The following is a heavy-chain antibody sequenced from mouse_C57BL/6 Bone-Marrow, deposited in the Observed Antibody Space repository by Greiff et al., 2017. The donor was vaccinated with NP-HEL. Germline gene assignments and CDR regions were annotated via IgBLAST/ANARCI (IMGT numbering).Heavy chain of an antibody. J-gene: IGHJ4*01. V-gene: IGHV1-81*01. CDR3: AAHYYGSSYYAMDY. CDR2: IYPRSGNT. D-gene: IGHD1-1*01. Sequence: VQLQQSGAELARPGASVKLSCKASGYTFTSYGISWVKQRTGQGLEWIGEIYPRSGNTYYNEKFKGKATLTADKSSSTAYMELRSLTSEDSAVYFCAAHYYGSSYYAMDYWGQGTSVTVSS. CDR1: GYTFTSYG.